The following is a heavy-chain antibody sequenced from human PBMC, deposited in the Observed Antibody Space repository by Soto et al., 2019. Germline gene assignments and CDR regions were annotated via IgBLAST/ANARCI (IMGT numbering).Heavy chain of an antibody. V-gene: IGHV4-39*01. CDR3: ARLRGYCIDTRCSGHYARDV. J-gene: IGHJ6*03. Sequence: SVTLSLTCTLTRLSIPSISYSCALICQPPGEGPEWIGPFYYRGSTNNNPPLKGRVTISVDTTKNQFFLKLNSVPAEDTVVYYCARLRGYCIDTRCSGHYARDVGGKGTTVT. D-gene: IGHD2-2*01. CDR2: FYYRGST. CDR1: RLSIPSISYS.